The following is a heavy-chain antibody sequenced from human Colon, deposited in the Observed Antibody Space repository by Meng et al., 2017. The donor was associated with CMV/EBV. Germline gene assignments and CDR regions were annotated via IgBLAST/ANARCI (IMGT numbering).Heavy chain of an antibody. J-gene: IGHJ4*02. CDR1: GSTFGSYG. CDR2: ISGSDGRT. CDR3: AKDLDIGVLPSAVFDY. V-gene: IGHV3-23*01. D-gene: IGHD3-3*01. Sequence: GGPLRPSCAASGSTFGSYGMSWVRQAPGKGLEWAPGISGSDGRTYYADPVQGRFTISRDNSKNTLYLQVNSLRADDPAIYYCAKDLDIGVLPSAVFDYWGQGTLVTVSS.